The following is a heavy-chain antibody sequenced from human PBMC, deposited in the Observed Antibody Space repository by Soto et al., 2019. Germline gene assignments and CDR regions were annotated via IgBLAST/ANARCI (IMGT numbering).Heavy chain of an antibody. CDR1: GFTFSSYW. V-gene: IGHV3-74*01. Sequence: EVQLVESGGGLVQPGGSLRVSCAASGFTFSSYWMHWVRQAPGKGLVWVSRINSDGSSTSYADSVKGRFTISRDNAKNTLYLQMNSLRAEDTAIYYWARRGAVAGLHYWGQGTLVTVSS. CDR2: INSDGSST. CDR3: ARRGAVAGLHY. J-gene: IGHJ4*02. D-gene: IGHD6-19*01.